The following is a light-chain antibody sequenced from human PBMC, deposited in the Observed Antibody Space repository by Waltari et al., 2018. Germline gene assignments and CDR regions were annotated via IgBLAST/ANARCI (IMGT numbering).Light chain of an antibody. CDR3: QQYNNWPPWT. Sequence: EIVMTQSPATLSVSPGDRATLSCRASQSVRNNLVWYQQKPGQAPRLLIYGASTRATGIPARFSGSGSGTEFTLTISSLQSEDFAVYYCQQYNNWPPWTFGQGTKVEIK. V-gene: IGKV3-15*01. CDR1: QSVRNN. CDR2: GAS. J-gene: IGKJ1*01.